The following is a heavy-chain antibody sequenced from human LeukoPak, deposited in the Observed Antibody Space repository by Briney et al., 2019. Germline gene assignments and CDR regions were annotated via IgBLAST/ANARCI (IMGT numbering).Heavy chain of an antibody. J-gene: IGHJ6*03. D-gene: IGHD3-3*01. CDR2: IRNRANNYLP. V-gene: IGHV3-73*01. CDR3: ARAGPYDFWSGYYHYYYMDV. CDR1: GFTFRGSA. Sequence: GGSVRLSCAAWGFTFRGSAVHGAPQASGGAREGVGRIRNRANNYLPAYAASVKGRFTICRDDPKNTAYLQMNSLRTEDTAVYYCARAGPYDFWSGYYHYYYMDVWGKGTTVTVSS.